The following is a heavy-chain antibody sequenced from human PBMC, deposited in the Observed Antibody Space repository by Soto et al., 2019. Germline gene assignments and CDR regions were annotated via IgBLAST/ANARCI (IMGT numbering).Heavy chain of an antibody. Sequence: PGGSLRLSCAASGFTFNSFWMDWVRQAPGKGLEWVANINPDGSEKHYVDSVKGRFTISRDNAKNPLYLQMSSLAAEDSALYYCSRSLDSWGQGTRVTVSS. CDR1: GFTFNSFW. V-gene: IGHV3-7*01. J-gene: IGHJ4*02. CDR2: INPDGSEK. CDR3: SRSLDS.